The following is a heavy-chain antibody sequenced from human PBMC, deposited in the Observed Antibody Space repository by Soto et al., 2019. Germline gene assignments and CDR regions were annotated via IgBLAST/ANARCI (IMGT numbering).Heavy chain of an antibody. CDR1: GFTFSDYY. CDR2: ISGSGNII. D-gene: IGHD3-10*01. J-gene: IGHJ4*02. Sequence: GGSLRLSCAASGFTFSDYYMSWIRQAPGKGLEWVSYISGSGNIIYYVDSVKGRFTISRDNAKKSLYLQMNSLRAEDTAVYYCARGVTFHGSGSPIDYWGQGTLVTVSS. V-gene: IGHV3-11*01. CDR3: ARGVTFHGSGSPIDY.